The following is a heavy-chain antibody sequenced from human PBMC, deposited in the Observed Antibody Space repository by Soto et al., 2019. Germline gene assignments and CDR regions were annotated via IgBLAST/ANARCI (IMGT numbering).Heavy chain of an antibody. Sequence: QVQLQQWGAGLLKPSETLSLTCTVNGGSLTGCYWSWIRQPPWKGLEWIGEVKDGGSTNYSPSLRGRVSISADTSKNHFSLRLNSVTAADTAVYFCARGQEGIVATHWDQGALVTVSS. J-gene: IGHJ4*02. D-gene: IGHD5-12*01. CDR3: ARGQEGIVATH. CDR1: GGSLTGCY. V-gene: IGHV4-34*01. CDR2: VKDGGST.